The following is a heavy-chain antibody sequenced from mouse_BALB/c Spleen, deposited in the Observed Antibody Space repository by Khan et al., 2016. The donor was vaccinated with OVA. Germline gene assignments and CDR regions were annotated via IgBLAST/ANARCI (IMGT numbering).Heavy chain of an antibody. Sequence: QVQLKQSGAELMKPGASVKISCKATGYIFSSYWIEWVKQRPGHGLEWIGEILPGSGTTNYNEKFKGKATFTAETSSNTAYMQLSSLTSEDSAVYYCARYGNHWNFDGWGAGTTVTVSS. D-gene: IGHD2-1*01. J-gene: IGHJ1*01. CDR3: ARYGNHWNFDG. V-gene: IGHV1-9*01. CDR2: ILPGSGTT. CDR1: GYIFSSYW.